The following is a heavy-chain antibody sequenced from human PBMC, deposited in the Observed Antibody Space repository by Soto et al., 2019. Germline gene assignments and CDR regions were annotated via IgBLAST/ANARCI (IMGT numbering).Heavy chain of an antibody. Sequence: PGGSLRLSCTASGFTFGDYAMSWVRQAPGKGLEWVGFIRSKAYGGTTEYAASVKGRFTISRDDSKSIAYLQMNNLKTEDTAVYYCTGLRSDYYDSSGSDFDYWGQGTLVTVSS. CDR1: GFTFGDYA. V-gene: IGHV3-49*04. D-gene: IGHD3-22*01. CDR2: IRSKAYGGTT. J-gene: IGHJ4*02. CDR3: TGLRSDYYDSSGSDFDY.